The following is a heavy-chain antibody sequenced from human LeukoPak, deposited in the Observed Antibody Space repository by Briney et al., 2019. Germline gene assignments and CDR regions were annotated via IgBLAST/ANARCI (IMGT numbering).Heavy chain of an antibody. CDR1: AFTFTSYG. CDR3: AKEQFYYGSGSQPGY. J-gene: IGHJ4*02. D-gene: IGHD3-10*01. Sequence: GGSLRLSCAASAFTFTSYGLHWVRQAPGKGLEWVSFIRYDGSNKYYADSVKGRFTISRDNSKNTLYLQMNSLRAEDTAVYYCAKEQFYYGSGSQPGYWGQGTLVTVSS. CDR2: IRYDGSNK. V-gene: IGHV3-30*02.